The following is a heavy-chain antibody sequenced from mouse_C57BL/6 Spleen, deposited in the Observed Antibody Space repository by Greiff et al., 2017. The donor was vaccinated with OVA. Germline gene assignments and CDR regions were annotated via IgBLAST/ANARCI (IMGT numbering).Heavy chain of an antibody. CDR2: ISYSGST. V-gene: IGHV3-1*01. D-gene: IGHD2-4*01. J-gene: IGHJ4*01. Sequence: EVKLVESGPGMVKPSQSLSLTCTVTGYSITSGYDWHWIRHFPGNKLEWMGYISYSGSTNYNPSLKSRISITHDTSKNHFFLKLNSVTTEDTATYYCARDGGLRAMDYWGQGTSVTVSS. CDR3: ARDGGLRAMDY. CDR1: GYSITSGYD.